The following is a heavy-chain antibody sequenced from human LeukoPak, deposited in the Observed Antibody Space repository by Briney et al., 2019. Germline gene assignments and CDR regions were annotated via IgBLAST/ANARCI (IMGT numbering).Heavy chain of an antibody. CDR1: GYTFTDYH. J-gene: IGHJ4*02. CDR2: INPNDGDT. Sequence: GASVTVSCKASGYTFTDYHMHWVRQAPGQGVEWMGWINPNDGDTNYAQKFQGRVTMTRDTSISTAHMAVSRLRSDDTAVYYCARANFLYCSSSTCLFDYWGQGTLVTVSS. V-gene: IGHV1-2*02. CDR3: ARANFLYCSSSTCLFDY. D-gene: IGHD2-2*01.